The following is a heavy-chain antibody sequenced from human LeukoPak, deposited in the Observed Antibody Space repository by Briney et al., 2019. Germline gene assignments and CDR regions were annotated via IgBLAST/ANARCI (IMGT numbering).Heavy chain of an antibody. CDR1: GDSVSSNSAA. J-gene: IGHJ3*02. CDR2: TYYSSKWYN. V-gene: IGHV6-1*01. D-gene: IGHD6-19*01. Sequence: SQTLSLTCAISGDSVSSNSAAWNWLRQSPSRGLEWLGRTYYSSKWYNDYAVSEKSRITINPDTSKNQFSLQLNSVTPEDTALYYCARGAVAVRNAFDIWGQGTMVTVSS. CDR3: ARGAVAVRNAFDI.